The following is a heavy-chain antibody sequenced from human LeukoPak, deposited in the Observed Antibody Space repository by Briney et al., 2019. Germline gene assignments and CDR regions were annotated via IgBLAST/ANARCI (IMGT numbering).Heavy chain of an antibody. V-gene: IGHV3-13*01. CDR2: IGTRGDT. Sequence: GGSLRLSCAASGLTLSRYDMHWVRQATGEGLEWVSAIGTRGDTYYAGSVKGRFTMSRENAKNSLYLQMNSLSAGDTAVYYCVRAPPYSSASWGYYGMDVWGQGTTVTVSS. J-gene: IGHJ6*02. D-gene: IGHD6-19*01. CDR1: GLTLSRYD. CDR3: VRAPPYSSASWGYYGMDV.